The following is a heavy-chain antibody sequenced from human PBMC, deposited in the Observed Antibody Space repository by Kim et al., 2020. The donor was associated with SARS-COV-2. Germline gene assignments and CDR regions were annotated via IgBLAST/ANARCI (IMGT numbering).Heavy chain of an antibody. Sequence: GGSLRLSCAASGFPFSNYDFHWVRQVTGKGLEWVSAIGTAHNTYYPDSVRGQFTISREDAKSSLVLQMNNLRAEDTAVYFCARETNDTTVSSGWHFDLWGRGNLVTVSS. CDR1: GFPFSNYD. V-gene: IGHV3-13*01. J-gene: IGHJ2*01. CDR3: ARETNDTTVSSGWHFDL. CDR2: IGTAHNT. D-gene: IGHD6-25*01.